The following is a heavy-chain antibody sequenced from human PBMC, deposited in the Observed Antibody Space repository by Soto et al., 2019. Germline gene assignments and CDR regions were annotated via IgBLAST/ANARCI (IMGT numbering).Heavy chain of an antibody. J-gene: IGHJ5*02. D-gene: IGHD3-9*01. V-gene: IGHV1-69*13. CDR2: IIPIFGTA. CDR3: AREGLRYFDWLLPDPSHWFDP. CDR1: GGTFSSYA. Sequence: SVKVSCKASGGTFSSYAISWVRQAPGQGLEWMGGIIPIFGTANYAQKFQGRVTITADESTSTAYMELSSLRSEDTAVYYCAREGLRYFDWLLPDPSHWFDPWGQGTLVTVSS.